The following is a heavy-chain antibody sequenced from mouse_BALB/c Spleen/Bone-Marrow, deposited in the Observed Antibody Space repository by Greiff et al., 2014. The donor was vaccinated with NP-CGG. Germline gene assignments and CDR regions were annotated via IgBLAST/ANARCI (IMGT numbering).Heavy chain of an antibody. CDR2: INPNNGGT. CDR3: ARGKNFYYGYAWFAY. Sequence: EVQGVESGPELVKPGASVKISCKTSGYTFTEYTMHWVKQSHGKSLEWIGGINPNNGGTSYNQKFKGKATLTVDKSSSTAYMELRSLTSEDSAVYYCARGKNFYYGYAWFAYWGQGTLVTVSA. CDR1: GYTFTEYT. J-gene: IGHJ3*01. D-gene: IGHD1-2*01. V-gene: IGHV1-18*01.